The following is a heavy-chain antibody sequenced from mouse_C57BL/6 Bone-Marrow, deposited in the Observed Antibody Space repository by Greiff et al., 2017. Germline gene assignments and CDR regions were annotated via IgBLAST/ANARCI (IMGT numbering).Heavy chain of an antibody. D-gene: IGHD3-2*01. Sequence: EVMLVESGAELVKPGASVKLSCTASGFNIKDYYMHWVKQRTEQGLEWIGRIDPEDGETKYAPKFQGKATITADTSSNTAYLQLSSLTSEDTAVYYCALDSPTFYAMDYWGQGTSVTVSS. J-gene: IGHJ4*01. CDR2: IDPEDGET. CDR1: GFNIKDYY. V-gene: IGHV14-2*01. CDR3: ALDSPTFYAMDY.